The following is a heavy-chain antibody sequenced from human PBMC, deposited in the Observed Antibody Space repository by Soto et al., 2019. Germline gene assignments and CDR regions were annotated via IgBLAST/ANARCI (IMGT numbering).Heavy chain of an antibody. CDR3: ARVGDGSGWYVNYYYYMDV. Sequence: SVKVSCKASGGTFSSYTISWVRQASGQGLEWMGRIIPILGIANYAQKFQGRVTITADKSTSTAYMELSSLRSEDTAVYYCARVGDGSGWYVNYYYYMDVWGKGTTVTVSS. CDR1: GGTFSSYT. D-gene: IGHD6-19*01. CDR2: IIPILGIA. J-gene: IGHJ6*03. V-gene: IGHV1-69*02.